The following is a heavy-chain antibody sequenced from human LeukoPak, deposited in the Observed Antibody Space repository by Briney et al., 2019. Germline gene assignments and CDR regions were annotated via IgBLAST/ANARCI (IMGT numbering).Heavy chain of an antibody. V-gene: IGHV3-74*01. CDR2: INTDESTT. CDR3: ARDGLYSSSAYYYYMDV. Sequence: GGPLRLSCAASGFTFSSYWMHWVRQAPGKGLVWVSRINTDESTTSYADSVKGRFTISRDNAKNTLYLQMNSLRAEDTAVYYCARDGLYSSSAYYYYMDVWGRGTTVTVSS. J-gene: IGHJ6*03. CDR1: GFTFSSYW. D-gene: IGHD6-6*01.